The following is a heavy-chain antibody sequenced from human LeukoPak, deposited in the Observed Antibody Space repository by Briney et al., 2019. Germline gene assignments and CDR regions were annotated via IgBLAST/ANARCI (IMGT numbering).Heavy chain of an antibody. CDR1: GGSFSGYY. CDR2: INHSGST. CDR3: ARGRSTPDPRRYCSGGSCYGHSKRYFDY. J-gene: IGHJ4*02. Sequence: SETLSLTCAVYGGSFSGYYWSWIRQPPGKGLEWIGEINHSGSTNYNPSLKSRVTISVDTSKDQFSLRLSSVTAADTAVYYCARGRSTPDPRRYCSGGSCYGHSKRYFDYWGQGTLVTVSS. D-gene: IGHD2-15*01. V-gene: IGHV4-34*01.